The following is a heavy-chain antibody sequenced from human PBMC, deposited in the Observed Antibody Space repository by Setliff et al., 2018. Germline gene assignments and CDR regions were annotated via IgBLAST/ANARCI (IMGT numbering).Heavy chain of an antibody. CDR1: GYTFTSYA. D-gene: IGHD6-6*01. J-gene: IGHJ5*02. CDR3: ARDRGAARPWVWFDP. V-gene: IGHV1-3*01. CDR2: INAGNGNT. Sequence: GASVKVSCKASGYTFTSYAMHWVRQAPGQRLEWMGWINAGNGNTKYSQKFQGRVTITRDTSANTAYMELSSLRSEDSAVYYCARDRGAARPWVWFDPWGQGTLVTVSS.